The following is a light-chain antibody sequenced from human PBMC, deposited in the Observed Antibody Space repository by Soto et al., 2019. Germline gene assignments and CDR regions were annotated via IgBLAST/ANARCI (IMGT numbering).Light chain of an antibody. J-gene: IGLJ2*01. CDR1: SSDVGGYNY. Sequence: QSALTLPASMSGSPGQSITISCTGTSSDVGGYNYVSWYRQHPGKAPKLMIYDVNNRPSGVSNRFSGSKSGNTASLTISGLQAEDEADYYCSSHSSSSTLVVFGGGTKLTVL. V-gene: IGLV2-14*03. CDR3: SSHSSSSTLVV. CDR2: DVN.